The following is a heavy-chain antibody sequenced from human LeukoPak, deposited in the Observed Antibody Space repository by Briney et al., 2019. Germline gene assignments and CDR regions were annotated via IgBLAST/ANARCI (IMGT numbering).Heavy chain of an antibody. J-gene: IGHJ4*02. V-gene: IGHV4-34*01. CDR2: INHSGST. CDR3: ARGGLIRYLGRYFDY. CDR1: GGSFSGYY. D-gene: IGHD3-9*01. Sequence: SETLSLTCAVYGGSFSGYYWSWIRQPPGKGLEWIGEINHSGSTNYNPSLKSRVTISVDTSKNQFSLKLSSVTAADTAVYYCARGGLIRYLGRYFDYWGQGTLVTVSS.